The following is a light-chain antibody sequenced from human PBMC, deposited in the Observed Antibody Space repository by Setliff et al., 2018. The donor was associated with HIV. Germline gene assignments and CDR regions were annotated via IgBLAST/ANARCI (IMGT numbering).Light chain of an antibody. CDR2: AVS. CDR1: SSDVGGYNY. J-gene: IGLJ1*01. V-gene: IGLV2-14*03. CDR3: SSYASRTPLYV. Sequence: QSALTQPASVSGSLGQSITISYTATSSDVGGYNYVSWYQQHPGKAPKLMISAVSNRPSGVSNRFSGSKSGNTASLTISGLQAEDEADYYCSSYASRTPLYVFGTGTRSPS.